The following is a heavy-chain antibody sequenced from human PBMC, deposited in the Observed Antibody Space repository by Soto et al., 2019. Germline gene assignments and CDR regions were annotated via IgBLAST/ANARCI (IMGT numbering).Heavy chain of an antibody. CDR3: ARWEVVTGLDY. CDR1: GFTFSTSE. CDR2: ISSSGGTT. D-gene: IGHD3-22*01. J-gene: IGHJ4*02. V-gene: IGHV3-48*03. Sequence: VESGGEVQQPGGSLRLSCAASGFTFSTSEMSWVRQAPGKGLEWISHISSSGGTTYYADSVKGRFTISRDNANHSLFLQMNSLRVADTAVYYCARWEVVTGLDYWGQGTLVTVSP.